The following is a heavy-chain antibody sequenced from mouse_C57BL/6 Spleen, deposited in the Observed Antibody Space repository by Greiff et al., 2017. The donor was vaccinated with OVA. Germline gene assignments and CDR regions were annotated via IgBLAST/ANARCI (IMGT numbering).Heavy chain of an antibody. J-gene: IGHJ3*01. CDR3: ARGDRGLGCAY. CDR2: INPYNGGT. V-gene: IGHV1-19*01. CDR1: GYTFTDYY. D-gene: IGHD4-1*01. Sequence: VQLQQSGPVLVKPGASVKMSCKASGYTFTDYYMNWVKQSHGKSLEWIGVINPYNGGTSYNQKFKGKATLTVDKSSSTAYMELNSLTSEDSAVYYCARGDRGLGCAYWGQGTLVTVSA.